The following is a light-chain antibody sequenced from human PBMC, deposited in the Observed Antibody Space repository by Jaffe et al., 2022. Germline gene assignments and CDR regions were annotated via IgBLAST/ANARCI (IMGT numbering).Light chain of an antibody. CDR3: QQSHGS. J-gene: IGKJ1*01. CDR2: AAS. CDR1: QSISSY. V-gene: IGKV1-39*01. Sequence: DIQMTQSPSSLSASVGDRVTITCRASQSISSYLNWYQQKPGKAPKLLIYAASSLQSGVPSRFSGSGSGTDFTLTISSLQPEDFATYYCQQSHGSFGQGTKVEIK.